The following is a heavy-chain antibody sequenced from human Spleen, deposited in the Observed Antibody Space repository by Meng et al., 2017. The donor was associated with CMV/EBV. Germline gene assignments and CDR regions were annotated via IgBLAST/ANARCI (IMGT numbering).Heavy chain of an antibody. D-gene: IGHD6-6*01. CDR1: GDTPTADF. V-gene: IGHV1-2*02. J-gene: IGHJ5*02. Sequence: ASVKVSCKVSGDTPTADFMFWVRQAPGQGLEWMGWINSHSGATQYAQKLQGRVTMTRDTSISTVYMDLSSLRSDDTADYYCLTYTSSSHSFGPWGQGTLVTVSS. CDR2: INSHSGAT. CDR3: LTYTSSSHSFGP.